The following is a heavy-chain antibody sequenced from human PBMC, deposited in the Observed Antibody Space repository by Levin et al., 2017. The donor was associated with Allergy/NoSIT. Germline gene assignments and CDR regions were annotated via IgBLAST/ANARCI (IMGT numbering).Heavy chain of an antibody. CDR1: GFTFYSYS. J-gene: IGHJ6*02. Sequence: GESLKISCAASGFTFYSYSMNWVRQAPGKGLEWVSYISSISTTIYYADSVKGRFTISRDNAKNSLYLQMNSLRDEDTAVYYCARHMTTVTTAAYDGLDIWGQGTTVTVSS. CDR2: ISSISTTI. CDR3: ARHMTTVTTAAYDGLDI. D-gene: IGHD4-17*01. V-gene: IGHV3-48*02.